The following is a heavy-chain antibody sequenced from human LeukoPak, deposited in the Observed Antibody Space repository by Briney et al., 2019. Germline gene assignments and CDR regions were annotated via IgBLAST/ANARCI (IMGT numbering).Heavy chain of an antibody. D-gene: IGHD3-10*01. CDR2: INHSGST. V-gene: IGHV4-34*01. CDR3: ARDLGRFGELLFWFDP. Sequence: SETLSLTCAVYGGSFSGYYWSWIRQPPGKGLEWIGEINHSGSTNYNPSLKSRVTISVDTSKNQFSLKLSSVTAADTAVYYCARDLGRFGELLFWFDPWGQGTLVTVSS. CDR1: GGSFSGYY. J-gene: IGHJ5*02.